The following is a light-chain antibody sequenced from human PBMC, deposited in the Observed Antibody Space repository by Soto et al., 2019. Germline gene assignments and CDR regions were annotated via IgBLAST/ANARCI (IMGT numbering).Light chain of an antibody. CDR2: GAS. CDR1: QSVSSD. CDR3: QQYNNWPRT. J-gene: IGKJ1*01. V-gene: IGKV3-15*01. Sequence: EIVMTQSPATLSVSPGERATHSCRASQSVSSDLAWYQQKPGQAPRLLIYGASTRATGIPARFGGSRSGTEFTLTISSLQSEDFAVYYCQQYNNWPRTFGQGTKVEIK.